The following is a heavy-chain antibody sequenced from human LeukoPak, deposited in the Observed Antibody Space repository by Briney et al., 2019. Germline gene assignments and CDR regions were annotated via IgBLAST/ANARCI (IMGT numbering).Heavy chain of an antibody. Sequence: ASVKVSCKASGYTFTSYDINWVRQATGQGLEWMGWMNPNSGNTGYAQKFQGRVTMTRNTSISTAYMELSSLRSDDTAVYYCAREGYCSSTSCYGRYWGQGTLVTVSS. J-gene: IGHJ4*02. CDR2: MNPNSGNT. CDR1: GYTFTSYD. D-gene: IGHD2-2*01. V-gene: IGHV1-8*01. CDR3: AREGYCSSTSCYGRY.